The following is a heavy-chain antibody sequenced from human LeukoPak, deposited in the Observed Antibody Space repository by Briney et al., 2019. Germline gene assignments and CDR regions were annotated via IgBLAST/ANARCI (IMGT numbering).Heavy chain of an antibody. J-gene: IGHJ4*02. Sequence: GGSLRLSCAASGFIFSSYWMHWVRHAPGKGLAWVSRINTDGSSTSYADSVKGRFTISRDNAKNSLYLQMNSLRDEDTAVYYCARGGSGYSYGKIDSWGQGILVTVSS. D-gene: IGHD5-18*01. CDR2: INTDGSST. CDR1: GFIFSSYW. V-gene: IGHV3-74*01. CDR3: ARGGSGYSYGKIDS.